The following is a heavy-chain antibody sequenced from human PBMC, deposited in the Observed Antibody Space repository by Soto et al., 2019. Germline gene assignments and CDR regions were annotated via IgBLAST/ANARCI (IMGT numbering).Heavy chain of an antibody. Sequence: ASVKVSCKDSCYTFTSYGISLLRHAPGQWLEWMGWIIAYNGNTNYAQKLQGRVTMTTDTSTSTAYMELRSLRSDDTAVYYCARMYYDFSVNYWGQGTLVTVSS. J-gene: IGHJ4*02. CDR3: ARMYYDFSVNY. CDR2: IIAYNGNT. D-gene: IGHD3-3*01. V-gene: IGHV1-18*01. CDR1: CYTFTSYG.